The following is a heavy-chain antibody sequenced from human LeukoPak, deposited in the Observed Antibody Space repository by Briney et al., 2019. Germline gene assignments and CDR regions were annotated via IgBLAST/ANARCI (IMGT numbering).Heavy chain of an antibody. Sequence: SETLSLTCTVSGGSISTYYWSWIRQPPGKGLEWIGYVYFTGSTSYNPSLKSRVTILVDTCNNHCSLEVISVTAADTAVYYCARHWSGYTYAGAYYFYGMDFWGQGTTVTVSS. J-gene: IGHJ6*02. D-gene: IGHD5-18*01. CDR2: VYFTGST. V-gene: IGHV4-59*08. CDR3: ARHWSGYTYAGAYYFYGMDF. CDR1: GGSISTYY.